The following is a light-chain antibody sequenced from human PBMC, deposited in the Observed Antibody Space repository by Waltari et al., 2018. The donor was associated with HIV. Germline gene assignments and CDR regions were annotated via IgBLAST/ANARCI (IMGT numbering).Light chain of an antibody. CDR2: AAS. CDR3: QQSVSGLLYT. Sequence: DIQLMQSPSSLSSSIGDRVIIVCRASQTGDRYLNWYQQKPGQAPKLLVSAASTLQDGVPARIIASGSGTDFTLASSSRQREDFATYYCQQSVSGLLYTFGQGTRLE. V-gene: IGKV1-39*01. J-gene: IGKJ2*01. CDR1: QTGDRY.